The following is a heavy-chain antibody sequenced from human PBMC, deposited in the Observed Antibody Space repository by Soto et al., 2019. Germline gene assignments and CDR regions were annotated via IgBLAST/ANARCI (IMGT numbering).Heavy chain of an antibody. J-gene: IGHJ3*02. CDR3: AREPYYYDSSGYSNGRGDAFDI. Sequence: PVKVSCKASGGTFSSYAISWVRQAPGQGLEWMGGIIPIFGTANYAQKFQGRVTITADESTSTAYMELSSLRSEDTAVYYCAREPYYYDSSGYSNGRGDAFDIWGQGTMVTVSS. D-gene: IGHD3-22*01. CDR2: IIPIFGTA. CDR1: GGTFSSYA. V-gene: IGHV1-69*13.